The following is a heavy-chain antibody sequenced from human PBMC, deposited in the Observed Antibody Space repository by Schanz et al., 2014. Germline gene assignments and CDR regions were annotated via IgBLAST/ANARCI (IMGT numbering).Heavy chain of an antibody. CDR2: ISDSGGST. J-gene: IGHJ3*02. D-gene: IGHD3-10*01. V-gene: IGHV3-23*01. CDR3: AKGRFGELSAFDI. Sequence: PGGSLRLSCAASGFTFSDYYINWIRQAPGKGLEWVSAISDSGGSTYYADSVKGRFTISRDNSKNTLYLQMNSLRAEDTAVYYCAKGRFGELSAFDIWGQGTMVTVSS. CDR1: GFTFSDYY.